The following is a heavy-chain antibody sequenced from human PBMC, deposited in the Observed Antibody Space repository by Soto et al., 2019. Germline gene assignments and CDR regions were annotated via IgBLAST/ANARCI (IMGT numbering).Heavy chain of an antibody. J-gene: IGHJ1*01. CDR2: IYSSGNT. CDR1: GGTISGYY. Sequence: SETLSLTCSVSGGTISGYYWTWIRQPAGKGLEWIGRIYSSGNTKYNPSLQSRVTISLDTSNNQFSLRLTSVTAADTAVYYCARAGSGSGWLGGQGTLVTVSS. D-gene: IGHD6-19*01. V-gene: IGHV4-4*07. CDR3: ARAGSGSGWL.